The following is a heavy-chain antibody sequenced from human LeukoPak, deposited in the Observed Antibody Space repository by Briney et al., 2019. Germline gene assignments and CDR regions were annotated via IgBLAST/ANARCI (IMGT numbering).Heavy chain of an antibody. CDR2: IYYTGST. V-gene: IGHV4-31*03. D-gene: IGHD2-21*01. CDR1: GGSISSGGYY. Sequence: SETLSLTCTVSGGSISSGGYYWSWIRQHPGKGLEWIAYIYYTGSTYYNPSLKSRITISVDRSKNQFSLRLSSMTAADTAVYYCARVPSVIDAFDIWGQGTMVTVSS. J-gene: IGHJ3*02. CDR3: ARVPSVIDAFDI.